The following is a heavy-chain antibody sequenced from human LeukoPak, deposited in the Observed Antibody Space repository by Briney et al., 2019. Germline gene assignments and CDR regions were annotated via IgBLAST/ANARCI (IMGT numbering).Heavy chain of an antibody. CDR1: GFTFDNYG. CDR3: AIPTCSGSGYCSTSDPFHT. Sequence: GGSLRLSCAASGFTFDNYGIGWVRQAPGKGLEWVSGISGSGGRTYYADSVKGRFTISRDNSKHTLFLQLNSLGVEDTATYYCAIPTCSGSGYCSTSDPFHTWGQGTMVTVSS. CDR2: ISGSGGRT. D-gene: IGHD2-2*03. J-gene: IGHJ3*02. V-gene: IGHV3-23*01.